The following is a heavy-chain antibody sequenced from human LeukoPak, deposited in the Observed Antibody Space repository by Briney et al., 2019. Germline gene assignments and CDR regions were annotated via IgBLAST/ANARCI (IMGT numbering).Heavy chain of an antibody. D-gene: IGHD3-16*01. J-gene: IGHJ4*02. CDR1: GFTFSANN. Sequence: GGSLRLPCAVSGFTFSANNMHWVRQAPGKGLEWVTFIDHDGSQKFYADSVKGRFTISRDNSKNALYLHINSLGPEDTAVYYCAKDGGGGTYSFDYWGQGSLVTVSS. CDR3: AKDGGGGTYSFDY. CDR2: IDHDGSQK. V-gene: IGHV3-30*02.